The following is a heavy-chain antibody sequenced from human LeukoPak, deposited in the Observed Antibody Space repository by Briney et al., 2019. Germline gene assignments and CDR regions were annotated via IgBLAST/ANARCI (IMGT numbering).Heavy chain of an antibody. D-gene: IGHD6-19*01. Sequence: SGGSLRLSCAASGFTFSSYAMHWVRQAPGKGLEYVSAISSNGGSTYYANSVKGRFTISRDNSKNTLYLQMGSLRAEDMAVYYCARGLVAGTASLDYWGQGTLVTVSS. V-gene: IGHV3-64*01. CDR2: ISSNGGST. J-gene: IGHJ4*02. CDR1: GFTFSSYA. CDR3: ARGLVAGTASLDY.